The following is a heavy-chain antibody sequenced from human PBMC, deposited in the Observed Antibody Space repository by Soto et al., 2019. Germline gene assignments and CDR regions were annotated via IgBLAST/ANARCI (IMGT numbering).Heavy chain of an antibody. CDR1: GFTFSSYW. CDR2: INSDGSST. CDR3: ARDRKYDFWSGYSHYYYYMDV. J-gene: IGHJ6*03. Sequence: EVQLVESGGGLVQPGGSLRLSCAASGFTFSSYWMHWVRQAPGKGLVWVSRINSDGSSTSYADYVKGRFTISRDNAKNTLYLQMNSLRAEDTAVYYCARDRKYDFWSGYSHYYYYMDVWGKGTTVTVSS. V-gene: IGHV3-74*01. D-gene: IGHD3-3*01.